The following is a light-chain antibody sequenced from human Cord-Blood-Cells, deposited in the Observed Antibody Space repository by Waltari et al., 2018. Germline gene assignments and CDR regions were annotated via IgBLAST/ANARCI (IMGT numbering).Light chain of an antibody. Sequence: DIQMTPAPSSLSASVGARVTSACRASQSLSRYLNGYQQQPREAPNLQSYAAPSLQSGVPSRFSGSGSGTDFTLTISSLQPEDFSTYYCQQSYSTPQTFGQGTKVEIK. CDR3: QQSYSTPQT. CDR2: AAP. V-gene: IGKV1-39*01. J-gene: IGKJ1*01. CDR1: QSLSRY.